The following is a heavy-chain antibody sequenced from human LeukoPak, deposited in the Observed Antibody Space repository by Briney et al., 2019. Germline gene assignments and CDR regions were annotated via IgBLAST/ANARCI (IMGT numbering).Heavy chain of an antibody. Sequence: GASLKISCQGSGYSFTNYWIGWVRQMPEKGLEWLGIMYPGDSDTRYSPSFQGQVTISADKSINTAYLQWSSLKASDTAMYYCARRRSYGENFDYWGQGTLVTVSS. D-gene: IGHD3-10*01. CDR2: MYPGDSDT. CDR1: GYSFTNYW. J-gene: IGHJ4*02. V-gene: IGHV5-51*01. CDR3: ARRRSYGENFDY.